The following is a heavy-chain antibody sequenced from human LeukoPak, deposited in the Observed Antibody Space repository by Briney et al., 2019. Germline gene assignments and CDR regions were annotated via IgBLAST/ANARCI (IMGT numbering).Heavy chain of an antibody. CDR3: AHRQVAAAGIDYFNY. CDR2: IYWDDDK. D-gene: IGHD6-13*01. CDR1: GFSLSTDGVG. Sequence: SGPTLVNPTQTLTLTCTFSGFSLSTDGVGVGWIRQPPCKALEYLALIYWDDDKRYGPSLKSRLTITKDTSKNQVVLTMTNMDPVDTATYYCAHRQVAAAGIDYFNYWGQGTLVTVSS. V-gene: IGHV2-5*05. J-gene: IGHJ4*02.